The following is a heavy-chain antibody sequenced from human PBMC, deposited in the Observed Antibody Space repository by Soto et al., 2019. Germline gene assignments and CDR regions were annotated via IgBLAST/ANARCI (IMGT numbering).Heavy chain of an antibody. CDR1: GYTFTSYY. V-gene: IGHV1-46*01. J-gene: IGHJ4*02. D-gene: IGHD3-9*01. CDR2: INPSGGST. CDR3: ARVYDILTGYFYFDY. Sequence: ASVKVSFKASGYTFTSYYMHWVRQAPGQGLEWMGIINPSGGSTSYAQKFQGRVTMTRDTSTSTVYMELSSLRSEDTAVYYCARVYDILTGYFYFDYWRQGTLVTAPQ.